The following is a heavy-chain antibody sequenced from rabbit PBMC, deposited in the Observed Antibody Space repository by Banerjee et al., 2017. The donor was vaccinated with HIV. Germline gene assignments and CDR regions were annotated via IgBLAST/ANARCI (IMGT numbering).Heavy chain of an antibody. J-gene: IGHJ4*01. V-gene: IGHV1S40*01. D-gene: IGHD4-2*01. CDR3: ARTSHVLYAGDGANNL. CDR1: GFSFSSGYW. Sequence: QSLEESGGDLVKPGASLTLTCTASGFSFSSGYWICWVRQAPGKGLEWIACIYAGTSGSTYYASWAKGRFTISKTSSTTVTLQMTSLTAADTATYFCARTSHVLYAGDGANNLWGPGTLVTVS. CDR2: IYAGTSGST.